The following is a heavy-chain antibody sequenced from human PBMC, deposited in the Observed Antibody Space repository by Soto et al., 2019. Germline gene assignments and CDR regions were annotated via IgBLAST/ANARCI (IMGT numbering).Heavy chain of an antibody. J-gene: IGHJ6*02. CDR2: ITSKTDGGTT. D-gene: IGHD3-3*01. CDR3: TTDTNDFWSGSQPYYYYYYGMDV. CDR1: GFTFSNAW. V-gene: IGHV3-15*07. Sequence: PGGSLRLSCAASGFTFSNAWMNWVRQAPGKGLEWVGRITSKTDGGTTDYAAPVKGRFTISRDDSKNTLYLQMNSLKTEDTAVYYCTTDTNDFWSGSQPYYYYYYGMDVWGQGTTVTVSS.